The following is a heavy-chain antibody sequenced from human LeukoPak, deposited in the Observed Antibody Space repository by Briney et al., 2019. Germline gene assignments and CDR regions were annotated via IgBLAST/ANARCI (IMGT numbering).Heavy chain of an antibody. D-gene: IGHD3-22*01. Sequence: GGSLRLSCAASGFTFSSYGFHWVRQAPGKGLVWVSRINSDGSTTSYADSVKGRFTISRDNAKNTLYLQMNSLRAEDTAVYYCARDLVPYDSSGFYDYWGQGTLLTVSS. J-gene: IGHJ4*02. CDR2: INSDGSTT. CDR1: GFTFSSYG. V-gene: IGHV3-74*01. CDR3: ARDLVPYDSSGFYDY.